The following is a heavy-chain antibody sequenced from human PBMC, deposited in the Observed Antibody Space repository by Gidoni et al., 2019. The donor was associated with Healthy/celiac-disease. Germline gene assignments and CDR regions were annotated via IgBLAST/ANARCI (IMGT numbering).Heavy chain of an antibody. V-gene: IGHV4-61*02. J-gene: IGHJ3*02. CDR3: ARDRGGLTRVEAFDI. CDR2: INTSGST. CDR1: GGSISSGIYY. Sequence: QVQLQESGPGLVKPSQTLSLTCTVSGGSISSGIYYWSWIRQPAGRGLEWIGRINTSGSTNYNPSLKGRVTISGDTPKNQFPLKLSSGPAADTAVYYWARDRGGLTRVEAFDIWGQGTMGTVSS. D-gene: IGHD7-27*01.